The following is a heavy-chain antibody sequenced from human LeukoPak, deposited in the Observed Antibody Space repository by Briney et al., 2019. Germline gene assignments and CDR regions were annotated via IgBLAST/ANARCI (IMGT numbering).Heavy chain of an antibody. D-gene: IGHD1-7*01. CDR3: TGSITGTTAY. CDR2: IRSKTNKYAT. Sequence: GGSLRLSCAASGFTFSASGMHWVRQASGKGLEWVGHIRSKTNKYATEYAASVKGRFTISRDDSKNTAYLQMNSLKTEDTAIYYCTGSITGTTAYWGQGTLVTVSS. V-gene: IGHV3-73*01. CDR1: GFTFSASG. J-gene: IGHJ4*02.